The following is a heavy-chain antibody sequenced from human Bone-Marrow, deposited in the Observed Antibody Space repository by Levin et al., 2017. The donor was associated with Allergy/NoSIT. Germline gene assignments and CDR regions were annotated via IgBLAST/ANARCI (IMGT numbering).Heavy chain of an antibody. V-gene: IGHV4-61*01. CDR3: ARDSLHRVRGPQES. D-gene: IGHD3-10*01. Sequence: PSETLSLTCTVSGGSVSSGSYYWSWIRQPPGKGLEWIGYIYYSGSTNYNPSLKSRVTISVDTSKNQFSLKLSSVTAADTAVYYCARDSLHRVRGPQESRGQGTLVTVSS. CDR1: GGSVSSGSYY. J-gene: IGHJ4*02. CDR2: IYYSGST.